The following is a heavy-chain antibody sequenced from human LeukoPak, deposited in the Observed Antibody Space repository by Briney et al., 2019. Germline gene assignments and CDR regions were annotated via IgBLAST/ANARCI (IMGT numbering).Heavy chain of an antibody. D-gene: IGHD6-13*01. V-gene: IGHV3-7*03. CDR1: GFTFSSYW. J-gene: IGHJ6*02. Sequence: PGGSLRLSCAASGFTFSSYWMSWVRQAPGKGLEWVANIKQDGSEKYYVDSVKGRFTISRDNAKNSLYLQMNSLRAEDTALYYCAKDIRQQLARKDHYYYYYGMDVWGQGTTVTVSS. CDR3: AKDIRQQLARKDHYYYYYGMDV. CDR2: IKQDGSEK.